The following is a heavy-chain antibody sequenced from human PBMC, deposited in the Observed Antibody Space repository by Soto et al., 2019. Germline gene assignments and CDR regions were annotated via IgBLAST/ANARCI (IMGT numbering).Heavy chain of an antibody. CDR3: GGGPPPGYRRNEWFDP. D-gene: IGHD1-1*01. CDR1: GGSISSGGYY. J-gene: IGHJ5*02. Sequence: QVQLQESGPGLVKPSQTLSLTCTVSGGSISSGGYYWSWIRQHPGKGLEWIGYIYYSGSTYYNPSLKSRVSIPGDPCKTLFSLKLTSGAAADRAVYSWGGGPPPGYRRNEWFDPWGQGTLVPVPS. V-gene: IGHV4-31*03. CDR2: IYYSGST.